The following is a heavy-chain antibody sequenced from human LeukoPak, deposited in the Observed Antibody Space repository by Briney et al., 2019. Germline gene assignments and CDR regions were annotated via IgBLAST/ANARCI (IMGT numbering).Heavy chain of an antibody. D-gene: IGHD6-13*01. CDR3: AFSSSWYGGYYFDY. CDR2: IIPIFGTA. Sequence: SVKVSCKASGGTFSSYAISWVRQAPGRGLEWMGGIIPIFGTANYAQKFQGRVTITADKSTSTAYMELSSLRSEDTAVYYCAFSSSWYGGYYFDYWGQGTLVTVSS. V-gene: IGHV1-69*06. J-gene: IGHJ4*02. CDR1: GGTFSSYA.